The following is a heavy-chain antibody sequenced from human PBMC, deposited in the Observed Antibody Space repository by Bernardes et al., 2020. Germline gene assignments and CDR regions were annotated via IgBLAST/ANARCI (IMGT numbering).Heavy chain of an antibody. CDR2: INNSRST. CDR1: GVSFSGYY. J-gene: IGHJ5*02. D-gene: IGHD5-12*01. V-gene: IGHV4-34*01. CDR3: ARCLLGYNGYDYSWFDP. Sequence: SETLSLTCGVHGVSFSGYYWGWIRQPPGKGLEWIWEINNSRSTNFNPSLKSRVTISIDTSRNQFFLNLTSVTAADTAVYYCARCLLGYNGYDYSWFDPWGQGTLVTVSS.